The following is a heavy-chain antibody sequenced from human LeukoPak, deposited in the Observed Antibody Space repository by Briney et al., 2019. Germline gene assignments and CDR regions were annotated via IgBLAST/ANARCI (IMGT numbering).Heavy chain of an antibody. CDR3: AELGITMIGGV. V-gene: IGHV3-48*03. CDR2: ISSSGSTI. Sequence: CAASXFTFSSYEMNWVRQAPGKGLEGVSYISSSGSTIYYADSVKGRFTISRDNAKNSLYLQMNRLRAEDTAVYYCAELGITMIGGVWGKGTTVTISS. CDR1: XFTFSSYE. D-gene: IGHD3-10*02. J-gene: IGHJ6*04.